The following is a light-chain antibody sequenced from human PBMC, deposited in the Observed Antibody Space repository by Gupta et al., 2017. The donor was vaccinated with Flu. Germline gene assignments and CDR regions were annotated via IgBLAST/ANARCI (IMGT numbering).Light chain of an antibody. CDR3: QQDLDALN. Sequence: DTVMTQSPDSLAVSLGERATINCKSSQSVLYSFNNKNYLAWYQQKPGQPPKLLIHWASIRESGVPDRFSGSGSGTDFTLTISSLQAEDVAVYYCQQDLDALNFGGGTKVEIK. V-gene: IGKV4-1*01. CDR1: QSVLYSFNNKNY. J-gene: IGKJ4*01. CDR2: WAS.